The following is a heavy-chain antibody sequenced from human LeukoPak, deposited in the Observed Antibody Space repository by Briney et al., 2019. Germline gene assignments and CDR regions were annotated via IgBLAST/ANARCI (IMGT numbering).Heavy chain of an antibody. Sequence: PGGSLRLSSAASGFTFVDYAMHWVRQAPGKGLEWVAVTSYDGSNKAYADSVKGRFTISRDNSKNTLFLQMDSLRTDDTAIYYCARGEYYYGMDVWGQGTTVTVSS. CDR2: TSYDGSNK. D-gene: IGHD1-26*01. CDR3: ARGEYYYGMDV. CDR1: GFTFVDYA. V-gene: IGHV3-30*04. J-gene: IGHJ6*02.